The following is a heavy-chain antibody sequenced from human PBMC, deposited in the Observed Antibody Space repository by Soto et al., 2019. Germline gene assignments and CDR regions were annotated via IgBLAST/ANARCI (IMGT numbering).Heavy chain of an antibody. D-gene: IGHD2-2*01. CDR1: GGSFSGYY. Sequence: ASETLSLTCAVYGGSFSGYYWSWIRQPPGKGLEWIGEINHSGSTNCNPSLKSRVTISVDTSKNQFSLKLSSVTAADTAVYYCARLPFSSYYGMDVWGQGTTVTVSS. CDR2: INHSGST. CDR3: ARLPFSSYYGMDV. J-gene: IGHJ6*02. V-gene: IGHV4-34*01.